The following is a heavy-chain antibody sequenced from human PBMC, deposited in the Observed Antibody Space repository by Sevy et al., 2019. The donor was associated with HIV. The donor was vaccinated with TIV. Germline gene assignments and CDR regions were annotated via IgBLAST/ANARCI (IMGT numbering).Heavy chain of an antibody. J-gene: IGHJ6*03. V-gene: IGHV4-59*01. CDR3: ARSVAANYMDV. CDR2: IHHSGNS. Sequence: SETLSLTCRVSGVSISSDYWSWIRQPPGKEPEWIGYIHHSGNSNYKTSLKSRVTMSVDTSKNQFSLNLRSVSAVDTAVYYCARSVAANYMDVWGKGTTVTVSS. D-gene: IGHD1-26*01. CDR1: GVSISSDY.